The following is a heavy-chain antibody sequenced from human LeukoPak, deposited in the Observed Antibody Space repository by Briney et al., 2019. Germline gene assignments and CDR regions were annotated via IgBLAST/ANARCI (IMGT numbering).Heavy chain of an antibody. CDR1: GFIVSANY. CDR2: IYSGGGP. CDR3: ARGRQCDF. J-gene: IGHJ4*02. Sequence: GGSLRLSCAASGFIVSANYMNWVRQAPGKGLEWVSVIYSGGGPFYADSVKGRFTISRDNSKNTVYLQMNSLRVEDTAVYYCARGRQCDFWGQGTLVTVSS. V-gene: IGHV3-53*01. D-gene: IGHD4-11*01.